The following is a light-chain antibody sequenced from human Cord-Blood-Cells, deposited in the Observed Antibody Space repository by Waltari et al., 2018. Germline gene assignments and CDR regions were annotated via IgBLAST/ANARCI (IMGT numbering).Light chain of an antibody. V-gene: IGKV3-15*01. Sequence: EIVNTQSPGTLSVSSGGRATLPFRASQSVSSNLAWYQQKPGQAPRLLIYGASTRATGIPARFSGSGSGTEFTLTISSLQSEDFAVYYCQQYNNWHRRYTFGQGTKLEIK. CDR3: QQYNNWHRRYT. J-gene: IGKJ2*01. CDR1: QSVSSN. CDR2: GAS.